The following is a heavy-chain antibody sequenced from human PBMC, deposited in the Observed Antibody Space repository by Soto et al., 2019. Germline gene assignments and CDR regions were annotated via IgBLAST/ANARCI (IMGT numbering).Heavy chain of an antibody. CDR1: GHTFTNYY. CDR2: INPRDDSI. Sequence: QVQLVQSGAEVKKPGASVKVSCKASGHTFTNYYMHWVRQAPGQGLEWMGLINPRDDSISYAQKFQGRVTVTRDTSTSTVYMELSSLRSDDTAVYYCAREGDGYKYLDQWGQGTLVTVSS. D-gene: IGHD5-12*01. V-gene: IGHV1-46*01. CDR3: AREGDGYKYLDQ. J-gene: IGHJ4*02.